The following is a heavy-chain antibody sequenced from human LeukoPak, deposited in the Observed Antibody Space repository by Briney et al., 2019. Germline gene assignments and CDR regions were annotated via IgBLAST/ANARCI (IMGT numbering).Heavy chain of an antibody. CDR1: GLRFSGHY. D-gene: IGHD2-15*01. J-gene: IGHJ4*02. CDR2: ISSTITTI. V-gene: IGHV3-11*04. Sequence: AGSLRLSCAASGLRFSGHYMSWIRQAPGKGLEWIWYISSTITTIYYADSVKGRFTISRDKAQNSLYLKMSSLRAEDADVCSRARVVCSESCCHYFDNWGQGNLCTVSS. CDR3: ARVVCSESCCHYFDN.